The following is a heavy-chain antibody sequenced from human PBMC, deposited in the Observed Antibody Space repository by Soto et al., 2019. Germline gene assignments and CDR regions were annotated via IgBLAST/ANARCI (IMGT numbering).Heavy chain of an antibody. J-gene: IGHJ4*02. D-gene: IGHD6-19*01. Sequence: PGGSLRLSCAASGFTFSSYEMNWVRQAPGKGLEWVSYISSSGSTIYYADSVKGRFTISRDNAKNSLYLQMNSLRAEDTAVYYCAREQWLHYFDYSGQGTLVTVSS. V-gene: IGHV3-48*03. CDR3: AREQWLHYFDY. CDR1: GFTFSSYE. CDR2: ISSSGSTI.